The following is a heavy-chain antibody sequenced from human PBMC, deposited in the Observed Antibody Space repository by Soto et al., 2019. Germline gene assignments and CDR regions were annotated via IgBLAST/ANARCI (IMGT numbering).Heavy chain of an antibody. Sequence: PSQTLSLTCAISGDSVSSNSAAWNWIRQSPSRGLEWLGRTYYRSKWYNDYAVSVKSRITINPDTSKNQFSPQLNSVTPEDTAVYYCAREYSSSSGGYYGMDVWGQGTTVTVSS. D-gene: IGHD6-6*01. CDR3: AREYSSSSGGYYGMDV. CDR2: TYYRSKWYN. CDR1: GDSVSSNSAA. V-gene: IGHV6-1*01. J-gene: IGHJ6*02.